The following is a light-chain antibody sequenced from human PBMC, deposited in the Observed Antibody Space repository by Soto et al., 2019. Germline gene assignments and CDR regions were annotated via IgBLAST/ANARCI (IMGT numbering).Light chain of an antibody. V-gene: IGLV1-40*01. Sequence: QSVLTQPPSVSGAPGQGVTISCTGSSSNIGAGYDVHWYQHLPGTAPKLLIYGNYYRSSGVPARFSGSKSGTSASLAITGLQPEDEADYYCQSYDSSLSGAVFGGGTKLTVL. CDR3: QSYDSSLSGAV. J-gene: IGLJ7*01. CDR2: GNY. CDR1: SSNIGAGYD.